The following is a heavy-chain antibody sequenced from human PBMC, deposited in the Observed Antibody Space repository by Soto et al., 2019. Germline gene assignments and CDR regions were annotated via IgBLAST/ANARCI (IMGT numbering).Heavy chain of an antibody. CDR3: ARAVAVPADFDY. Sequence: ASVKVSCKASGYTFTGYAMHWVRQAPGQRLEWKGRINAGNGNTKYSQKFQGRVTITRDTSASTAYMELSSLRSEDTAVYYCARAVAVPADFDYWGQGTLVTVSS. CDR2: INAGNGNT. J-gene: IGHJ4*02. D-gene: IGHD6-19*01. CDR1: GYTFTGYA. V-gene: IGHV1-3*01.